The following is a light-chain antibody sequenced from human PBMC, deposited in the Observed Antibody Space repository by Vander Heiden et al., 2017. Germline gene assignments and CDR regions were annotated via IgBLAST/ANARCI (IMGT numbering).Light chain of an antibody. V-gene: IGKV3-11*01. CDR1: QSVSSN. Sequence: EIVLTQSPATLSLSPGERATLSCRASQSVSSNLAWYQQKTGQAPRFLTYEASNRAMGIQAMFSGSGYGTDVTLTISSREPEDFAVYYCQQLGYWPRGSSFGQGVKIRIK. CDR3: QQLGYWPRGSS. CDR2: EAS. J-gene: IGKJ2*03.